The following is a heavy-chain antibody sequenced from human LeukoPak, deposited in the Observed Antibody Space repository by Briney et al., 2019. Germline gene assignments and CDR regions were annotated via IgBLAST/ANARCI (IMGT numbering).Heavy chain of an antibody. V-gene: IGHV3-23*01. J-gene: IGHJ4*02. CDR1: GFTFSSYA. CDR3: ARLSTVATPGFDY. Sequence: GGSLRLSCAASGFTFSSYAMSWVRQAPGKGLEWVSTISAAGGITYYADSVKGRFTISRDNAKNSLYLQINSLRDEDTAVYYCARLSTVATPGFDYWGQGTLVTVSS. D-gene: IGHD4-23*01. CDR2: ISAAGGIT.